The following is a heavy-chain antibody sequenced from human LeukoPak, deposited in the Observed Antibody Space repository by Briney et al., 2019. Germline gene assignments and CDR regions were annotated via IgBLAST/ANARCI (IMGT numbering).Heavy chain of an antibody. Sequence: GGSLRLSCAASGFTFSSYGMHWVRQAPGKGLEWVAFIRYDGSNKYNADSVKGRFTISRDNSKNTLYLQMNSLRAEDTAVYYCAKGGAYYYGSGSYLAYMDVWGKGTTVTISS. CDR2: IRYDGSNK. CDR3: AKGGAYYYGSGSYLAYMDV. J-gene: IGHJ6*03. V-gene: IGHV3-30*02. CDR1: GFTFSSYG. D-gene: IGHD3-10*01.